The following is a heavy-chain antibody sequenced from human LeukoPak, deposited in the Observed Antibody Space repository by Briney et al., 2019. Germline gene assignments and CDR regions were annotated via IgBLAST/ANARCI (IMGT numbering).Heavy chain of an antibody. V-gene: IGHV4-34*01. J-gene: IGHJ1*01. CDR1: GGSFSGYY. Sequence: SETLSLTCAVYGGSFSGYYWSWIRQPPGKGLEWIGEINHSGSTNYNPSLKSRVTISVDTSKNQFSLKLSSVTAADTAVYYCARVYSGSWYTSEYFQHWGQGTLVTVSS. D-gene: IGHD6-13*01. CDR2: INHSGST. CDR3: ARVYSGSWYTSEYFQH.